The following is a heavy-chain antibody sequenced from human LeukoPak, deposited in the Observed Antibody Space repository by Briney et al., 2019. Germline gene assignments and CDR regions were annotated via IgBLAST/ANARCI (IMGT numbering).Heavy chain of an antibody. Sequence: SETLSLTCTVSGGSISSSSYYWGWIRQPPGKGLEWIGSIYYSGSTYYNPSLKSRVTISVDTSKNQFSLKLSSVTAADTAVYYCARVGKAAAGFDYWGQGTLVTVSS. CDR3: ARVGKAAAGFDY. V-gene: IGHV4-39*07. D-gene: IGHD6-13*01. J-gene: IGHJ4*02. CDR1: GGSISSSSYY. CDR2: IYYSGST.